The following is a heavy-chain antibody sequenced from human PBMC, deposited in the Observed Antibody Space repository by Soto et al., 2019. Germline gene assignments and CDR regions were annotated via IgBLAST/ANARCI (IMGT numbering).Heavy chain of an antibody. CDR2: ISDNGGRT. J-gene: IGHJ5*02. V-gene: IGHV3-23*01. CDR1: GFTFSTYA. CDR3: AKDLHTTIPVATAS. Sequence: VQLLESGGGLVQPGGSLRLSCAASGFTFSTYAMTWVRQAPGKGLECVSGISDNGGRTYYADSVKGRFTISRDNSKNTLFLDMNSLRAEDTAIYYCAKDLHTTIPVATASWGQGTLVSVSS. D-gene: IGHD6-19*01.